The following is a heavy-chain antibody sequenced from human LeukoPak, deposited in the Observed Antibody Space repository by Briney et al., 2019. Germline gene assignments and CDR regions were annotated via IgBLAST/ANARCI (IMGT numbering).Heavy chain of an antibody. Sequence: GGSLRLSCAASGFTFSSYGMSWVRQAPGKGLELVSAISGSGGSTYYADSVKGRFTISRDNAKNSLYLQMNSLRAEDTAVYYCARGGSSWYYFDYWGQGTLVTVSS. D-gene: IGHD6-13*01. CDR2: ISGSGGST. CDR3: ARGGSSWYYFDY. J-gene: IGHJ4*02. V-gene: IGHV3-23*01. CDR1: GFTFSSYG.